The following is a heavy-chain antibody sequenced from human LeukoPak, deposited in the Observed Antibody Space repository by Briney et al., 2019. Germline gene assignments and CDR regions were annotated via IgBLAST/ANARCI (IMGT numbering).Heavy chain of an antibody. CDR3: ARVICSGGSCRFDY. Sequence: SETLSLTCTVSRGSINNYYWSWIRQPPGKGLEWIGYVYKSGSTNYNPSLKSRVTMSVDTSKNQFSLKLSSVTAADTAVYYCARVICSGGSCRFDYWGQGTLVTVSS. CDR1: RGSINNYY. J-gene: IGHJ4*02. V-gene: IGHV4-59*12. CDR2: VYKSGST. D-gene: IGHD2-15*01.